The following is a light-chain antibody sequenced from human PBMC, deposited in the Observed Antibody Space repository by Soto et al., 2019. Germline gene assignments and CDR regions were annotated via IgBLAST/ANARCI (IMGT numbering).Light chain of an antibody. V-gene: IGLV2-11*01. Sequence: QLVLTQPRSVSGSPGQSVTISCTGASSDVGAYNYVSWYQQHPGKAPKLMIYDVTKRPSGVPDRFSGSKSGNTASLTISGLQAEDEADYYCCSYAGSYTYVFGTGTKVTVL. CDR1: SSDVGAYNY. J-gene: IGLJ1*01. CDR2: DVT. CDR3: CSYAGSYTYV.